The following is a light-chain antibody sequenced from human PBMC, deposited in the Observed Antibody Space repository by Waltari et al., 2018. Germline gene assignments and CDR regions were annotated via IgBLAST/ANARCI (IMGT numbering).Light chain of an antibody. V-gene: IGKV1-5*03. CDR1: QRIGSS. CDR2: KAS. J-gene: IGKJ1*01. CDR3: QQYKTYPET. Sequence: DIQMTQSPSTLSASVGDKVTLTCRASQRIGSSLAWYQQKPGKAPKLLIYKASSLESGVPSRFSGSGSATVFTLTISSLQPADFATYYCQQYKTYPETFGQGTKVDIK.